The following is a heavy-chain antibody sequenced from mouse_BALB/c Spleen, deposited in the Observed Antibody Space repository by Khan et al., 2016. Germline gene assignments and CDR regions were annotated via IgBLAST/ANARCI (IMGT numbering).Heavy chain of an antibody. CDR3: ARYDGYYIDY. CDR2: ISSSGST. D-gene: IGHD2-3*01. J-gene: IGHJ2*01. CDR1: GDSITSGY. V-gene: IGHV3-8*02. Sequence: MQLEESGPSLVKPSQTLSLTCSVTGDSITSGYWNWIRKFPGHKLEYMGYISSSGSTYYTPSLNSRLTITPDTSKNKYYLQLNSVTTEDTAADYDARYDGYYIDYWGQGTTLTVSS.